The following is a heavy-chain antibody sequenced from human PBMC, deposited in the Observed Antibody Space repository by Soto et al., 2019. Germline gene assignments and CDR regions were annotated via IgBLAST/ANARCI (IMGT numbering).Heavy chain of an antibody. Sequence: PGGSLRLSCAAAGFTFSSYSMNWVRQAPGKGLEWVSYISSSSSTIYYADSVKGRFTISRDNAKNSLYLQMNSLRAEDTAVYYCARDLGYCSSTSCYQDWFDPWGQGTLVTSPQ. CDR3: ARDLGYCSSTSCYQDWFDP. CDR1: GFTFSSYS. CDR2: ISSSSSTI. V-gene: IGHV3-48*01. J-gene: IGHJ5*02. D-gene: IGHD2-2*01.